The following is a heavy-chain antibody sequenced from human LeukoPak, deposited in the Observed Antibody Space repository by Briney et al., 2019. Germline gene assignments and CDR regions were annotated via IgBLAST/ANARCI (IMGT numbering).Heavy chain of an antibody. J-gene: IGHJ4*02. D-gene: IGHD4-17*01. Sequence: GGSLRLSCAASGFTFSTYSMHWVRQAPGKGLEWVAAIWYDGNSQYYADSVKGRFTISRDNSKNTLYLQLNSLRVEDTAVYYCARLQNTVIFDYWGQGTLVTVSS. CDR3: ARLQNTVIFDY. CDR2: IWYDGNSQ. V-gene: IGHV3-33*08. CDR1: GFTFSTYS.